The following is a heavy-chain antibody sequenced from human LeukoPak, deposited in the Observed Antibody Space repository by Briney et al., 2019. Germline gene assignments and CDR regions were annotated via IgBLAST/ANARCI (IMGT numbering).Heavy chain of an antibody. Sequence: GGSLRLSCAASGFTFTSVWMHWFRQAPGKGLVWVSRINTDGTITGYADSVKGRFTISRDNAKNTLYLQMNSLRAEDTAVYFCARDRTTVTLFDYWGQGALVTVSS. J-gene: IGHJ4*02. V-gene: IGHV3-74*01. CDR3: ARDRTTVTLFDY. D-gene: IGHD4-17*01. CDR1: GFTFTSVW. CDR2: INTDGTIT.